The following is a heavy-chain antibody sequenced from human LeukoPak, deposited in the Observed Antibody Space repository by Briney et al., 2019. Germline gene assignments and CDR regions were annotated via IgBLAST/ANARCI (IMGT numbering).Heavy chain of an antibody. J-gene: IGHJ4*02. CDR1: GYTFTNYY. Sequence: ASLKVSCKSSGYTFTNYYIHWVRQAPGQGLELMGCIHPSTGGTEYAQKFQGRVTMTRDTSISTAYMEMTRLKSDDTAVYYCARDLLQYFDWLTMAGYWGQGTLVSVSS. D-gene: IGHD3-9*01. CDR3: ARDLLQYFDWLTMAGY. CDR2: IHPSTGGT. V-gene: IGHV1-2*02.